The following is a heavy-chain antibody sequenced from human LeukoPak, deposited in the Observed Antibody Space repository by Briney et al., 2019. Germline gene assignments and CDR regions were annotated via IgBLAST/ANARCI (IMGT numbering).Heavy chain of an antibody. D-gene: IGHD6-19*01. Sequence: GGSLRLSCAASGFTFDDYAMHWARQGPGKGLEWVSGISWNSGSIGYADSVKGRFTISRDNAKNSLYLQMNSLRAEDTALYYCAKDMRAVAGHFDYWGQGTLVTVSS. CDR1: GFTFDDYA. J-gene: IGHJ4*02. V-gene: IGHV3-9*01. CDR3: AKDMRAVAGHFDY. CDR2: ISWNSGSI.